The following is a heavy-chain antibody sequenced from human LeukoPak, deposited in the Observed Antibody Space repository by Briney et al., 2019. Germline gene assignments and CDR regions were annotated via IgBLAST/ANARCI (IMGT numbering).Heavy chain of an antibody. CDR3: ARRANPGNYYYDSSGSQEI. J-gene: IGHJ4*02. V-gene: IGHV4-39*01. D-gene: IGHD3-22*01. Sequence: SETLSLTCTVSGGSISSSSYYWGWIRQPPGKGLEWIGSIYYSGSTYYNPSLKSRVTISVDTSKNQFSLKLSSVTAADTAVYYCARRANPGNYYYDSSGSQEIWGQGTLVTVSS. CDR1: GGSISSSSYY. CDR2: IYYSGST.